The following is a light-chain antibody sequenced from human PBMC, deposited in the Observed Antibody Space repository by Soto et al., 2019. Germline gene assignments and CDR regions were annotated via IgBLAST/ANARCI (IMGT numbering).Light chain of an antibody. CDR2: EVT. Sequence: QSALTQPASVSGSPGQSITISCTGTSSDVVSYNLVSWYQHLPGKAPKLMIFEVTKRPSGVSTRFSGSKSGNTASLTISGLQAEDEADYYCSSYAGSSIFVVFGGGTKLTVL. CDR1: SSDVVSYNL. J-gene: IGLJ2*01. CDR3: SSYAGSSIFVV. V-gene: IGLV2-23*02.